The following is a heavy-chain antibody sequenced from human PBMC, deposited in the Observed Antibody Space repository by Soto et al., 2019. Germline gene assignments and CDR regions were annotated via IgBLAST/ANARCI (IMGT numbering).Heavy chain of an antibody. CDR2: IFSNDEK. CDR1: GFSLSNARMG. CDR3: ARIGFSYDSSGYYFYY. D-gene: IGHD3-22*01. Sequence: QVTLKESGPVLVKPTETLTLTCTVSGFSLSNARMGVSWIRQPPGKALEWLAHIFSNDEKSYSTSPKSRLTIYKDSSKSQVVLTMTNMDPVGTATYYCARIGFSYDSSGYYFYYWGQGTLVTVSS. J-gene: IGHJ4*02. V-gene: IGHV2-26*01.